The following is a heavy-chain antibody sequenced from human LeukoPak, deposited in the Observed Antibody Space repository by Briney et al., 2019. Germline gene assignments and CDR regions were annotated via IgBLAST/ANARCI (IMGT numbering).Heavy chain of an antibody. D-gene: IGHD1-26*01. CDR3: ASHESVGATTPNDY. J-gene: IGHJ4*02. Sequence: SVKVSCKASGGTFTSYVISWVRQAPGQGLEWRGRIIPILGIANYAQKFQGRVTITSDKSTSTAYMELSSLRSEDTAVHYCASHESVGATTPNDYWGQGTLVTVSS. V-gene: IGHV1-69*04. CDR1: GGTFTSYV. CDR2: IIPILGIA.